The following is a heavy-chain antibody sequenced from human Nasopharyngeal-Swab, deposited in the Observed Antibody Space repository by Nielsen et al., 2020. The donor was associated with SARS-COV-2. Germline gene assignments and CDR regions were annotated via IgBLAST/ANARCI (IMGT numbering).Heavy chain of an antibody. J-gene: IGHJ4*02. D-gene: IGHD6-19*01. V-gene: IGHV3-21*01. CDR1: GFTFSSYS. Sequence: GESLKISCAASGFTFSSYSMNWVRQAPGKGLEWVSSISSSSYIYYADSVKGRFTISRDNAKNSLYLQMNSLRAEDTAVYYCARVLNMAVAGPSGWGQGTLVTVSS. CDR2: ISSSSYI. CDR3: ARVLNMAVAGPSG.